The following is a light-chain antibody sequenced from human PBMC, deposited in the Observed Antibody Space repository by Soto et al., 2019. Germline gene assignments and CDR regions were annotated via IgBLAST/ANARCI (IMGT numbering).Light chain of an antibody. CDR2: GAS. V-gene: IGKV3-15*01. CDR3: QQYNTSPQF. Sequence: EIVMTQSPATLSVSPGETATLSCRASQGVTSKLAWYQQTPGQAPSRLIYGASTRATGIPVTFSGSGSGTDFTLTISSLQSEDFEVYSGQQYNTSPQFFGGGNKVEIK. J-gene: IGKJ4*01. CDR1: QGVTSK.